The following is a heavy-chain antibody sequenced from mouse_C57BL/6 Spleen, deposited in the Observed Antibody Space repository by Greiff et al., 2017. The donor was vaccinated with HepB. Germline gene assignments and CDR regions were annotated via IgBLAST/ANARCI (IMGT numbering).Heavy chain of an antibody. J-gene: IGHJ4*01. V-gene: IGHV1-78*01. CDR2: IYPRDGST. Sequence: VQLQQSDAELVKPGASVKISCKVSGYTFTDHTIHWMKQRPEQGLEWIGYIYPRDGSTKYNEKFKGKATLTADKSSSTAYMQLNSLTSEDSAVFFCARGRGYYYEGYAMDYWGQGTSVTVSS. CDR3: ARGRGYYYEGYAMDY. CDR1: GYTFTDHT. D-gene: IGHD1-1*01.